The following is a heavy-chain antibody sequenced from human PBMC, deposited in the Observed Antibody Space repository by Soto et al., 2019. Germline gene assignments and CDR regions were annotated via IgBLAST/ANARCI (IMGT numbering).Heavy chain of an antibody. CDR3: ARKQAGYFYGIDY. CDR2: IYDSGST. Sequence: SETLSLTCTVSGGSITSGGYYWSWIRHHPGKGLEWLGYIYDSGSTFYNPSLKSRITLSVDTSKNQFSLKLSSVTVADTAVYFCARKQAGYFYGIDYWGQGTLVTVS. J-gene: IGHJ4*02. V-gene: IGHV4-31*03. CDR1: GGSITSGGYY. D-gene: IGHD3-10*01.